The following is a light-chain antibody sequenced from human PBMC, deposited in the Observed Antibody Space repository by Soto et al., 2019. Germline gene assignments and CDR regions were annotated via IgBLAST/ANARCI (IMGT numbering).Light chain of an antibody. CDR2: DAS. J-gene: IGKJ5*01. CDR1: QSVSRY. CDR3: QQRSDWPIT. V-gene: IGKV3-11*01. Sequence: EVVLTQSPATLSLSPGERATLSCRASQSVSRYLAWYQQKPGQAPRHLIFDASNRATGIPARFSASGSGTDFTLTISSLEPEDFAVYYCQQRSDWPITFGEGTRLDIK.